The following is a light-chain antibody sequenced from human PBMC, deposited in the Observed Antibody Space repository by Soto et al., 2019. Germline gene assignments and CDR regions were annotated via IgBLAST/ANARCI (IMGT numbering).Light chain of an antibody. J-gene: IGKJ4*01. CDR3: QQHSTWPLT. CDR1: ESISSC. Sequence: DIQLTQSPSTLSSSVGDRVTITCRASESISSCLAWFQQKPGKAPNLVINDASNIECGTPSRFSGSGSGTEFTLTISSLQSADFATYYCQQHSTWPLTFGGGTQVEI. CDR2: DAS. V-gene: IGKV1-5*01.